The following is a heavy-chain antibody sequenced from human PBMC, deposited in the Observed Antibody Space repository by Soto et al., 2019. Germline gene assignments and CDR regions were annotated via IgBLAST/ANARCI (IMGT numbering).Heavy chain of an antibody. CDR2: IYYSGST. CDR1: GGSISSGDYY. Sequence: SETLFLTCTVSGGSISSGDYYWSWIRQPPGKGLEWIGYIYYSGSTYYNLSLKSRVTMSLDTSKNQFSLKLSSVTAADTAVYYCAREGSLNWFDPWGQGTLVTVSS. CDR3: AREGSLNWFDP. J-gene: IGHJ5*02. V-gene: IGHV4-30-4*01.